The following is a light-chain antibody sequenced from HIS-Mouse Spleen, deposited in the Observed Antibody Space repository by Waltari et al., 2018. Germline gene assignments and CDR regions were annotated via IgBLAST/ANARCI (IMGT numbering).Light chain of an antibody. CDR1: ALPKKS. V-gene: IGLV3-10*01. Sequence: SYELTQPPSVSVSPGQTARITCSGDALPKKSAYWYQQKSCQAPLLVIYQDSKRPSGTAERLSGSRSGKMGTLTISGAQVEDEAEYYCYSTDSSGNHRVFGGGTKLTVL. J-gene: IGLJ2*01. CDR3: YSTDSSGNHRV. CDR2: QDS.